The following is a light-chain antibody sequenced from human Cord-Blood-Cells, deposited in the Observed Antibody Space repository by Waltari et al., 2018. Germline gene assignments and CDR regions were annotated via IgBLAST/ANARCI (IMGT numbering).Light chain of an antibody. CDR1: QSISSY. Sequence: DIQMTQSPSSLSASVGDRVTITCRASQSISSYLNWYQQKPVKAPKLLIYVASSLQSGVPSRFSGSGSGTDFTLTISSLQPEDFATYYCQQSYSTPTFGQGTKVEIK. CDR2: VAS. CDR3: QQSYSTPT. V-gene: IGKV1-39*01. J-gene: IGKJ1*01.